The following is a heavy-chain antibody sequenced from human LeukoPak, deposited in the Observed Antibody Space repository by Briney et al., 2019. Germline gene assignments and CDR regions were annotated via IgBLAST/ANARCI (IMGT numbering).Heavy chain of an antibody. D-gene: IGHD2-2*01. CDR1: GYTFTSYG. J-gene: IGHJ6*02. CDR2: IGAYNGNT. V-gene: IGHV1-18*01. CDR3: ARDRYCSSTSCYAQNYYYYYGMDV. Sequence: SVKVSCKASGYTFTSYGISWVRQAPGQGLEWMGWIGAYNGNTNYAQKLQGRVTMTTDTSTSTAYMELRSLRSDDTAVYYCARDRYCSSTSCYAQNYYYYYGMDVWGQGTTVTVSS.